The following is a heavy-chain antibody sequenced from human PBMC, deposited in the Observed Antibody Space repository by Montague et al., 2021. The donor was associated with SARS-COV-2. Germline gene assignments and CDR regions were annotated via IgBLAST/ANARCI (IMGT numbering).Heavy chain of an antibody. CDR1: GDSITPYGGSIGGYF. V-gene: IGHV4-4*07. Sequence: SETLSLTCSVSGDSITPYGGSIGGYFWSWIRQPAGKGLEWIGRIYANGNFDYNPSLNSRVSMSMDTSKQEFSMRLISVTAADTAVYYCARDAYYFGPGRENPGAFDPWGQGILVTVSS. CDR3: ARDAYYFGPGRENPGAFDP. CDR2: IYANGNF. J-gene: IGHJ5*02. D-gene: IGHD2/OR15-2a*01.